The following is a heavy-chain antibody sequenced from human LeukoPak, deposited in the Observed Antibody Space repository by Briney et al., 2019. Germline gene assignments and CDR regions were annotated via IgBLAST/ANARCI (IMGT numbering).Heavy chain of an antibody. D-gene: IGHD2-15*01. Sequence: GGSLGLSCGASGFFFSSYEMNWVRQAPGKGLEWVAYISSAGRTIYYADSVKGRFTVSRDNAKNSLYLQMNSLRAEDTAVYYCTRPFYCSGGACYSGLGYWGQGTLVTVSS. CDR1: GFFFSSYE. V-gene: IGHV3-48*03. J-gene: IGHJ4*02. CDR3: TRPFYCSGGACYSGLGY. CDR2: ISSAGRTI.